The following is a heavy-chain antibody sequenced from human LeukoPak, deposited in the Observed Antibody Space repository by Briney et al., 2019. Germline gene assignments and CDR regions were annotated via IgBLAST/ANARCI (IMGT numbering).Heavy chain of an antibody. V-gene: IGHV3-15*01. CDR2: FKSKTDGGTT. J-gene: IGHJ4*02. D-gene: IGHD4-17*01. Sequence: GGSLRLSCAASGFTFSNAWMSWVRQPPGKGLEWVGRFKSKTDGGTTDYAEPVKGRFTISRDDSKNTLCLQMNFLKTEDTALYYCAAVSVDYGDSSFDFWGQGTLVTVSS. CDR1: GFTFSNAW. CDR3: AAVSVDYGDSSFDF.